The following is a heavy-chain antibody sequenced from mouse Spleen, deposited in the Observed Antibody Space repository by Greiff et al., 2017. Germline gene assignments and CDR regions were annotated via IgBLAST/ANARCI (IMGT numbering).Heavy chain of an antibody. CDR3: ARSAGTGYLDY. D-gene: IGHD4-1*01. J-gene: IGHJ2*01. CDR1: GYTFTDYY. V-gene: IGHV1-26*01. CDR2: INPNNGGT. Sequence: VQLQQSGPELVKPGASVKISCKASGYTFTDYYMNWVKQSHGKSLEWIGDINPNNGGTSYNQKFKGKATLTVDKSSSTAYMELRSLTSEDSAVYYCARSAGTGYLDYWGQGTTLTVSS.